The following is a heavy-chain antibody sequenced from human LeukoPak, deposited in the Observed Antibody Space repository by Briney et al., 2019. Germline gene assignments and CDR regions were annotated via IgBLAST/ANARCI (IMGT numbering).Heavy chain of an antibody. CDR3: ARAQETAYYYDSSGYWEFDY. J-gene: IGHJ4*02. V-gene: IGHV1-46*01. CDR1: GYTFTSYY. CDR2: INPSGGST. D-gene: IGHD3-22*01. Sequence: ASVKVSCKASGYTFTSYYMHWVRQAPGQGLEWMGIINPSGGSTSYAQKFQGRVTMTRDTSTSTVYMELSSLRSEDTAVYYCARAQETAYYYDSSGYWEFDYWGQGILVTVSS.